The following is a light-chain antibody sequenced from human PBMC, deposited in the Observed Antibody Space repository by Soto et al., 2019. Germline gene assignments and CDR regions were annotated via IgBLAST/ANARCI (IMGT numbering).Light chain of an antibody. V-gene: IGKV3-20*01. J-gene: IGKJ2*01. CDR2: GAS. CDR3: QLSGSCRSFT. Sequence: EIVLTQSPGTLSLSTGEIATLSCRASQSVSSSYLAWYQQKPGQAPRLLIYGASSRATGIPDRFSGSGSGTDFTLTISSLEPEDFGVYYCQLSGSCRSFTFGHGTKLYIK. CDR1: QSVSSSY.